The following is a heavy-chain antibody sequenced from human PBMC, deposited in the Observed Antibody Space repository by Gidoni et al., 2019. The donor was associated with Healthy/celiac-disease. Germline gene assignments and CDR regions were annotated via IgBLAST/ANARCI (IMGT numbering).Heavy chain of an antibody. Sequence: EVQLVESGGGLVQPGGSLRLSCAASGFTVSSNYMSWVRQAPGKGLAWVSVIYSGGSTYYADSVKGRFTISRDNSKNTLYLQMNSLRAEDTAVYYGARDKRTGIWFGEPEDYWGQGTLVTVSS. CDR3: ARDKRTGIWFGEPEDY. CDR1: GFTVSSNY. J-gene: IGHJ4*02. CDR2: IYSGGST. V-gene: IGHV3-66*01. D-gene: IGHD3-10*01.